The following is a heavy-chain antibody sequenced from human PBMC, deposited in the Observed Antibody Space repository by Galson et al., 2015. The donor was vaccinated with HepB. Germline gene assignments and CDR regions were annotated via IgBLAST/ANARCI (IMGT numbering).Heavy chain of an antibody. V-gene: IGHV4-34*01. D-gene: IGHD3-10*01. CDR2: INRSGST. J-gene: IGHJ4*02. CDR1: GGSFSGYY. Sequence: TLSLTCAVYGGSFSGYYWSWIRQPPGKGLEWIGEINRSGSTNYNPSLKSRITITVDTSKNQFSLKLSSVTAADTAVYYCARGGTFATFYYGSGLDYWGQGALVTVSS. CDR3: ARGGTFATFYYGSGLDY.